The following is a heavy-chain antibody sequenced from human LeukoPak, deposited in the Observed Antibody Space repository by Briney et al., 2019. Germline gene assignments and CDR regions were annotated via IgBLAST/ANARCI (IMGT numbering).Heavy chain of an antibody. CDR1: GFTFSSSW. CDR2: INSDGRNT. V-gene: IGHV3-74*01. D-gene: IGHD3-10*01. Sequence: GGSLRLSCAASGFTFSSSWMHWVRQAPGKGPVWVSSINSDGRNTTYADSVKGRFTVSRDNAKNTLFLQMNSLRAEDTAVYFCAMTFASGRYYQYFDYWGQGTLVTVSS. CDR3: AMTFASGRYYQYFDY. J-gene: IGHJ4*02.